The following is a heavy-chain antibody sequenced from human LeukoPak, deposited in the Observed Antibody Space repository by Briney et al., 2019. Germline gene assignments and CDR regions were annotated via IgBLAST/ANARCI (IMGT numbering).Heavy chain of an antibody. CDR3: ARGWRGLWYYYYDSSGYYGFDY. J-gene: IGHJ4*02. CDR1: GGSSSGYY. V-gene: IGHV4-34*01. CDR2: INHSGST. D-gene: IGHD3-22*01. Sequence: SETLSLTCAVYGGSSSGYYWSWIRQPPGKGLEWIGEINHSGSTNYNPSLKSRVTISVDTSKNQFSLKLSSVTAADTAVYYCARGWRGLWYYYYDSSGYYGFDYWGQGTLITVSS.